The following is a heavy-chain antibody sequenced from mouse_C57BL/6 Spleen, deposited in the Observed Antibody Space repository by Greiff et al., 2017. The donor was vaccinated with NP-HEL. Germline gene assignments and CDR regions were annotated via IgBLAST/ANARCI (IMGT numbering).Heavy chain of an antibody. D-gene: IGHD1-1*01. CDR3: AREEGDYYGSSFDY. CDR1: GYTFTDYN. Sequence: VQLQQSGPELVKPGASVKIPCKASGYTFTDYNMDWVKQSHGKSLEWIGDINPNNGGTIYNQKFKGKATLTVDKSSSTAYMELRSLTSEDTAVYYCAREEGDYYGSSFDYWGQGTTLTVSS. CDR2: INPNNGGT. V-gene: IGHV1-18*01. J-gene: IGHJ2*01.